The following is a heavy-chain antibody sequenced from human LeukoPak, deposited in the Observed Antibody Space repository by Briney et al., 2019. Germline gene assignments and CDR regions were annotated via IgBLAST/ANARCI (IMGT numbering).Heavy chain of an antibody. J-gene: IGHJ6*02. Sequence: GGSLRLSCAASGFTFSSYSMNWVRQAPGKGLEWVSSISSSSSYIYYADSVKGRFTISRDNSKNTLYLQMNSLRAEDTAVYYCAKDRYYYDSSGYLTPYYYYYGMDVWGQGTTVTVSS. CDR2: ISSSSSYI. CDR1: GFTFSSYS. CDR3: AKDRYYYDSSGYLTPYYYYYGMDV. D-gene: IGHD3-22*01. V-gene: IGHV3-21*01.